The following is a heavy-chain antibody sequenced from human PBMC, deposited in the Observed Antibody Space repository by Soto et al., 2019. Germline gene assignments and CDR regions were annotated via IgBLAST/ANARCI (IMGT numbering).Heavy chain of an antibody. Sequence: PSETLSLTCTVSGVSISSYYWSWIRQPPGKGLEWIGYIYYSGSTNYNPSLKSRVTISVDTSKNQFSLKLSSVTAADTAVYYCARSRGGYFEYWGQGTRVNVSS. CDR2: IYYSGST. CDR3: ARSRGGYFEY. V-gene: IGHV4-59*01. CDR1: GVSISSYY. J-gene: IGHJ4*02. D-gene: IGHD3-22*01.